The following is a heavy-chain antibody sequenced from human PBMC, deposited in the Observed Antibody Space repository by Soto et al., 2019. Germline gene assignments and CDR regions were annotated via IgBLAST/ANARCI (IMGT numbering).Heavy chain of an antibody. Sequence: QVQLVESGGGVVQPGRSLRLSCAASGFTFSSYGMHWVRQAPGKGLEWVAVISYDGSNKYYADYVKGRFTISRDNSKNTLYLQMNSLRAEDTAVYYCAKDSDSSPFDYWGQGTLVTVSS. J-gene: IGHJ4*02. V-gene: IGHV3-30*18. D-gene: IGHD6-6*01. CDR2: ISYDGSNK. CDR1: GFTFSSYG. CDR3: AKDSDSSPFDY.